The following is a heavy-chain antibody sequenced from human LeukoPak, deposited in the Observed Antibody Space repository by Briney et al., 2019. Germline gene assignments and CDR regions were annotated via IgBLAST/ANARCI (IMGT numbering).Heavy chain of an antibody. V-gene: IGHV3-7*01. D-gene: IGHD3-10*02. CDR3: ARKGFVLLFSGEYFDY. CDR2: IKQDGSEK. Sequence: GGSLRLSCAASGFTFSSYWMSWVRQAPGKGPEWVANIKQDGSEKYYVDSVTGRFTLSRDNAKNSLYLQMNRLRAEDKAVYYCARKGFVLLFSGEYFDYWGEGTLVTLSS. J-gene: IGHJ4*02. CDR1: GFTFSSYW.